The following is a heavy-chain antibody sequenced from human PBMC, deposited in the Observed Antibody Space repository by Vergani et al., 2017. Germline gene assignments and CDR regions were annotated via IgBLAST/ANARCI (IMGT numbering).Heavy chain of an antibody. Sequence: QLEQSGPEVKKPGASLRVSCKSSGYTFTSYTLNWVRQAPGQGLEWMGIINPSGGHTNYAQKFQGRVTMTRDTSTSTVYMELSSLRSEDTAIYYCARGDYGILTGYRYWGQGTLVTVSA. CDR3: ARGDYGILTGYRY. J-gene: IGHJ4*02. V-gene: IGHV1-46*03. CDR1: GYTFTSYT. D-gene: IGHD3-9*01. CDR2: INPSGGHT.